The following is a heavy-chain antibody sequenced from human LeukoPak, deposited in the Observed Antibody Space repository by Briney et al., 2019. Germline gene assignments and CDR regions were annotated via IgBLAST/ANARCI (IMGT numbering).Heavy chain of an antibody. Sequence: ASVKVSCKASGYTFTDYFIHWVRQAPGQGLEWMGWIDPNSGGTNSAQKFQGRVTMTRDTSINTAYMELSRLTSDDTAVYFCARDPRDGYNCPLDYWGQGTLVTVSS. D-gene: IGHD5-24*01. J-gene: IGHJ4*02. CDR2: IDPNSGGT. CDR3: ARDPRDGYNCPLDY. V-gene: IGHV1-2*02. CDR1: GYTFTDYF.